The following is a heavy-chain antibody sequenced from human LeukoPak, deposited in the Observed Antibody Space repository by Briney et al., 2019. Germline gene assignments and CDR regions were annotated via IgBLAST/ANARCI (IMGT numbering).Heavy chain of an antibody. CDR1: GFTFSSYW. CDR3: ASLYSSSGY. V-gene: IGHV3-7*01. J-gene: IGHJ4*02. CDR2: IKEDESDE. Sequence: GGSLRLSCEASGFTFSSYWMSWVRQAPGKGLEWVAHIKEDESDEYYVDSVRGRFTASRDNAKNSVNLQMNSLRVEDTAVYYCASLYSSSGYWGQGTLVTVSS. D-gene: IGHD6-6*01.